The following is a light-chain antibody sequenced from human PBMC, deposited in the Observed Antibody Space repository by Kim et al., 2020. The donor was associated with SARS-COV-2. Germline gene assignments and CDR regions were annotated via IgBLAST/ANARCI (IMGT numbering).Light chain of an antibody. J-gene: IGKJ5*01. Sequence: SNYLAWYQQRPGQAPRLLISGASNRATVIPGRFSGSGSGTDFTLTISRLEPEDFVMYYCQQYGKAPITFGQGTRLEIK. V-gene: IGKV3-20*01. CDR2: GAS. CDR3: QQYGKAPIT. CDR1: SNY.